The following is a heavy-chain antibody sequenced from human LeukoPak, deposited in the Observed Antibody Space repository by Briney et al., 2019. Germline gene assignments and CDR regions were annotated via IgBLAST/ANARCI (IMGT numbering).Heavy chain of an antibody. J-gene: IGHJ4*02. CDR3: TRENLAWRQYFDS. Sequence: GGSLRLSCAASGFSFSTYSMNWVRQAPGKGLEWFSYISTSSSTIYYADSVKGRFTISRDNAKNSLYLQMNSLRVEDTAVYYCTRENLAWRQYFDSWGQGTLVTVSS. V-gene: IGHV3-48*01. CDR1: GFSFSTYS. CDR2: ISTSSSTI.